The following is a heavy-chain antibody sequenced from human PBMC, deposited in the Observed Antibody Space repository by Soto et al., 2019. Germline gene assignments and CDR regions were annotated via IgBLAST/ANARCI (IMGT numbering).Heavy chain of an antibody. CDR1: GYTFTSYG. J-gene: IGHJ5*02. Sequence: QVQLVQSGAEVKKPGASVKVSCKASGYTFTSYGISWVQQAPGQGLEWMGWISAYNGNTNYAQKLQGRVTMTTDTSTSTAYMELRSLRSDDTAVYYCARDKGAYCGGDCYSTWFDPSGHGTLVTVSS. V-gene: IGHV1-18*01. CDR3: ARDKGAYCGGDCYSTWFDP. D-gene: IGHD2-21*02. CDR2: ISAYNGNT.